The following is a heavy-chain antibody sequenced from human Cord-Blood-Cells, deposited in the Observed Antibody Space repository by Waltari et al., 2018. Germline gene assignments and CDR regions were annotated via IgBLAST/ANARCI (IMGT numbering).Heavy chain of an antibody. J-gene: IGHJ4*02. CDR2: FDPEDGET. CDR3: ATQLGAAHFDY. Sequence: QDPLVEWGAEVNKPGPSVKVSCKVSRYTLTELSMHWVRQAPGKRLEWMGGFDPEDGETIYAQKFQGRVTMTEDTSTDTAYMELSSLRSEDTAVYYCATQLGAAHFDYWGQGTLVTVSS. CDR1: RYTLTELS. V-gene: IGHV1-24*01. D-gene: IGHD6-13*01.